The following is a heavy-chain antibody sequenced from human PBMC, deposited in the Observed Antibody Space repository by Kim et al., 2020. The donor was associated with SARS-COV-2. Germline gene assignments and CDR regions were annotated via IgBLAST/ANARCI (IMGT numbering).Heavy chain of an antibody. Sequence: SVKVSCKASGGTFSSYAISWVRQAPGQGLEWMGGIIPIFGTANYAQKFQGRVTITADESTSTAYMELSSLRSEDTAVYYCASLSTVMQKRICGLATEYYCYYYGMDVWGQGTTVTVSS. J-gene: IGHJ6*02. D-gene: IGHD2-21*01. CDR3: ASLSTVMQKRICGLATEYYCYYYGMDV. CDR2: IIPIFGTA. V-gene: IGHV1-69*13. CDR1: GGTFSSYA.